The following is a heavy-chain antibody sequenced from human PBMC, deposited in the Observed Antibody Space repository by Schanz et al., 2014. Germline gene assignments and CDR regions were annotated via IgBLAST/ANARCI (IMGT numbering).Heavy chain of an antibody. J-gene: IGHJ5*02. Sequence: QLQLQESGPGLVIPSETLSLTCTVSGGSISSSTYYWGWIRQPPGKGPEWIGTIDDTGSTYYTPSLRGRLTMSVDTPKSQLSVQLPCVTAADTAVYYCARLMVPGWFDPWGQGQLVTVSS. V-gene: IGHV4-39*01. CDR3: ARLMVPGWFDP. CDR1: GGSISSSTYY. D-gene: IGHD3-10*01. CDR2: IDDTGST.